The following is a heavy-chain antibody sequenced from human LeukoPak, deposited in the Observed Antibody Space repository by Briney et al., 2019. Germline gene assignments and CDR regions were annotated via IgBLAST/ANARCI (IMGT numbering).Heavy chain of an antibody. V-gene: IGHV3-23*01. D-gene: IGHD3-10*01. CDR2: ISGSDAST. Sequence: GGSLRLSCVASGFTFTSYAMNWVRQAPGKGLEWVSGISGSDASTHYADSVKGRFTISRDNAKNSLYLQMNSLRAEDTALYYCAKDPHRHVPPDMVRGIIIPSCFDSWGQGTLVTVSS. CDR1: GFTFTSYA. J-gene: IGHJ4*02. CDR3: AKDPHRHVPPDMVRGIIIPSCFDS.